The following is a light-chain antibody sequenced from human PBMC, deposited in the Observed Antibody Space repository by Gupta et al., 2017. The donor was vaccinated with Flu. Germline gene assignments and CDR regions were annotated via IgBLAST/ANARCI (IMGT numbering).Light chain of an antibody. J-gene: IGLJ3*02. V-gene: IGLV1-44*01. Sequence: QSVLTQLPSVFGAPGQTVSIPCSGTFSNIASNAVNWYQQLPGAAPKLLIFSNTQRPSGVPDRFSGSVSGASASLAISGLQSADEADYYCAVWDDTLNGPVFGGGTKLSVL. CDR2: SNT. CDR3: AVWDDTLNGPV. CDR1: FSNIASNA.